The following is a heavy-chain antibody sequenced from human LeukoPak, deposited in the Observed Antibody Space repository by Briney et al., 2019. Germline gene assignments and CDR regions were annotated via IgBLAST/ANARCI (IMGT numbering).Heavy chain of an antibody. D-gene: IGHD3-3*01. CDR2: ISSSSSYI. Sequence: PGGSLRLSCAASGFTFSSYSMNWVRQAPGKGLEWVSSISSSSSYIYYADSVKGRFTISRDNAKNSLYLQMNSPRAEDTAVYYCARGTDFWVEAFDYWGQGTLVTVSS. CDR3: ARGTDFWVEAFDY. J-gene: IGHJ4*02. CDR1: GFTFSSYS. V-gene: IGHV3-21*01.